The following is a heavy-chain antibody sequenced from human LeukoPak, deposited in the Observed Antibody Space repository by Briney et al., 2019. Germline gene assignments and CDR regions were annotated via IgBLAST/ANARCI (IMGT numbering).Heavy chain of an antibody. V-gene: IGHV3-48*03. Sequence: PGGSLRLSCAASGFTFSSYEMNWVRQAPGKGLEWVSYISSSGSTIYYADSVKGRFTISRDNAKNSLYLQMNSLRVEDTAVYYCARYRPRTTKGGGFDYWGQGTLVTVSS. J-gene: IGHJ4*02. D-gene: IGHD2-15*01. CDR2: ISSSGSTI. CDR3: ARYRPRTTKGGGFDY. CDR1: GFTFSSYE.